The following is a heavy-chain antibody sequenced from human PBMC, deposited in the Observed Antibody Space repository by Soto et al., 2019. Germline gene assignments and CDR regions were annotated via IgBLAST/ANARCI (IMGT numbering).Heavy chain of an antibody. J-gene: IGHJ4*02. Sequence: QVQLVQSGAEVKKPGASVKVSCKASGYTFTSYGISWVRQAPGQGLEWMGWISAYNGNTNYAQKLQGRVTMTTDTSKSTAYMELRSLRSDDTAVYYCARVDSSGWYVDLDPTPDYWGQGTLVTVSS. CDR3: ARVDSSGWYVDLDPTPDY. CDR1: GYTFTSYG. CDR2: ISAYNGNT. V-gene: IGHV1-18*01. D-gene: IGHD6-19*01.